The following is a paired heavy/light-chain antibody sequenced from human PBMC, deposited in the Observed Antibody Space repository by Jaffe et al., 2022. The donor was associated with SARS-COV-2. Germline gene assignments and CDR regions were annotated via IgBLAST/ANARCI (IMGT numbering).Heavy chain of an antibody. D-gene: IGHD6-13*01. J-gene: IGHJ6*02. CDR3: ARDDPSGIAAAGNYYYGMDV. V-gene: IGHV1-46*01. CDR2: INPSGGST. Sequence: QVQLVQSGAEVKKPGASVKVSCKASGYTFTSYYMHWVRQAPGQGLEWMGIINPSGGSTSYAQKFQGRVTMTRDTSTSTVYMELSSLRSEDTAVYYCARDDPSGIAAAGNYYYGMDVWGQGTTVTVSS. CDR1: GYTFTSYY.
Light chain of an antibody. CDR2: KDS. Sequence: SYELTQPPSVSVSPGQTARITCSGDALPKQYAYWYQQKPGQAPVLVIYKDSERPSGIPERFSGSSSGTTVTLTISGVQAEDEADYYCQSADSSGTYLVFGGGTKLTVL. V-gene: IGLV3-25*03. CDR3: QSADSSGTYLV. J-gene: IGLJ3*02. CDR1: ALPKQY.